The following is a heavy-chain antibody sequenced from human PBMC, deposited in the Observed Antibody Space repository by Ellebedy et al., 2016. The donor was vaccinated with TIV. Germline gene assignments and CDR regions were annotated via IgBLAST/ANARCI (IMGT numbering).Heavy chain of an antibody. CDR3: ARVTTCPDY. CDR1: GFSFSNNA. CDR2: ISGSGGST. Sequence: GESLKISCAASGFSFSNNAMAWVRQAPGKGLEWVSIISGSGGSTYYADSVKGRFTISRDNVKNKLYLQMNSLRAEDTAVYYCARVTTCPDYWGQGTLVTVSS. J-gene: IGHJ4*02. V-gene: IGHV3-23*01. D-gene: IGHD1-1*01.